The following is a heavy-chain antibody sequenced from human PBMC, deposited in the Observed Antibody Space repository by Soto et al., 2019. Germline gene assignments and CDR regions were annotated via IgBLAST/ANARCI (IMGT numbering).Heavy chain of an antibody. Sequence: SETLSLTCTVSGGSIRSGGYYWSWVRQNPRRGLEWIGNIYYSGNTYYNPSLKSRLTISVDTSKNQFSLNLSPVTAADTAVYYCARDRLMATAGTARHYFGLDVWGQGTTVTVSS. V-gene: IGHV4-31*03. CDR3: ARDRLMATAGTARHYFGLDV. D-gene: IGHD5-18*01. J-gene: IGHJ6*02. CDR1: GGSIRSGGYY. CDR2: IYYSGNT.